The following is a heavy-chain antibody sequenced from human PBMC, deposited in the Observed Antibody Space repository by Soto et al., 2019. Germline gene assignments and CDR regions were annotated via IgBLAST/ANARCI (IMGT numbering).Heavy chain of an antibody. CDR2: IYYSGST. Sequence: NPSETLSLTCTVSGGSISSYYWSWIRQPPGKGLEWIGYIYYSGSTNYNPSLKSRVTISVDTSKNQFSLKLSSVTAADTAVYYCARGDTAMVTGFFGRPSGPAFDYWGQGTLVTVSS. CDR1: GGSISSYY. V-gene: IGHV4-59*01. J-gene: IGHJ4*02. D-gene: IGHD5-18*01. CDR3: ARGDTAMVTGFFGRPSGPAFDY.